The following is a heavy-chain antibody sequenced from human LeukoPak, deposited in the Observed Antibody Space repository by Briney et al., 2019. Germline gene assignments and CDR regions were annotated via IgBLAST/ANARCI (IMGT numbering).Heavy chain of an antibody. Sequence: PSETLSLTCTVSGGSISSHYWSWIRQPPGKGLEWIGYIYYSGSTNYNPSLKSRVTISVDTSKNQFSLKLSSVTAADTAVYYCARVDSSSSVFHYYYYIDVWGKGTTVTVSS. CDR2: IYYSGST. CDR3: ARVDSSSSVFHYYYYIDV. D-gene: IGHD6-6*01. J-gene: IGHJ6*03. CDR1: GGSISSHY. V-gene: IGHV4-59*11.